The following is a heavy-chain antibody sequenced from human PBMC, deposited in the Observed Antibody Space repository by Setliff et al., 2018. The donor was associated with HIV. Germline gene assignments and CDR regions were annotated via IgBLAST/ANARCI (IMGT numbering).Heavy chain of an antibody. V-gene: IGHV1-69*05. CDR1: GGTFSTYA. CDR3: ASDREEYCGHDCSSPLDN. Sequence: SVKVSCKASGGTFSTYAINWVRQAPGQGLEWLGGIIPVSGTANYGERFQDRVTISTDESKTSVYLQVSSLTSEDTAVYYCASDREEYCGHDCSSPLDNWGPGTLVTVSS. J-gene: IGHJ4*02. CDR2: IIPVSGTA. D-gene: IGHD2-21*02.